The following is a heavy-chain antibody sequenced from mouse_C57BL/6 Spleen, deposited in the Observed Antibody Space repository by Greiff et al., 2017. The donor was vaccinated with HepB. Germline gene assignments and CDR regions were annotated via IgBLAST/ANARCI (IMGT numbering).Heavy chain of an antibody. CDR3: ARNFYGPYFDY. J-gene: IGHJ2*01. CDR1: GYTFTSYW. Sequence: VQLQQPGAELVMPGASVKLSCKASGYTFTSYWMHWVKQRPGQGLEWIGEIDPSDSYTNYNQKFKGKSTLTVDKSSSTAYMQLSSLTSEDSAVYYCARNFYGPYFDYWGQGTMLTVSA. V-gene: IGHV1-69*01. D-gene: IGHD1-1*02. CDR2: IDPSDSYT.